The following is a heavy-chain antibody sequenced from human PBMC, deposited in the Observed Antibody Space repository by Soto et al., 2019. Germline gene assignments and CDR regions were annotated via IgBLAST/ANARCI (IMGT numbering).Heavy chain of an antibody. CDR3: AKERPYYYDSSGRPVDY. J-gene: IGHJ4*02. CDR1: GFTFSSYA. CDR2: ISGSGGST. V-gene: IGHV3-23*01. Sequence: GGSLRLSCAASGFTFSSYAMSWVRQAPGKGLEWVSAISGSGGSTYYADSVKGRFTISRDNSKNTLYLQMNCLRAEDTAVYYCAKERPYYYDSSGRPVDYWGQGTLVTVSS. D-gene: IGHD3-22*01.